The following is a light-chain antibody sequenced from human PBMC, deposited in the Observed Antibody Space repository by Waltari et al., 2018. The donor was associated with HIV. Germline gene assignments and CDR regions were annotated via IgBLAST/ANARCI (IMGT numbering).Light chain of an antibody. CDR3: QQRSNWPPGFT. Sequence: ELVFTQSPATLSLSPGERAPLSCRASQSVSSYLAWYQQKPGQAPRLLIYDASNRATGIPARFSGSGSGTDFTLTISSLEPEDFAVYYCQQRSNWPPGFTFGPGTKVDI. CDR1: QSVSSY. V-gene: IGKV3-11*01. J-gene: IGKJ3*01. CDR2: DAS.